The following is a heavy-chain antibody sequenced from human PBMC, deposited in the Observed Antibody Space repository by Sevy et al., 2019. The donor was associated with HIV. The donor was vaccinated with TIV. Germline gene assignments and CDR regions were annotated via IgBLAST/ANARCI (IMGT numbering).Heavy chain of an antibody. D-gene: IGHD2-2*01. CDR2: INHSGST. Sequence: SETLSLTCAVYGGSFSGYYWSWIRQPPGKGLEWIGEINHSGSTNYNPSLKSRVTISVDTSKNQFSLKLGSVTAADTAVYYCARVGLGVVPAAQKNYYYYGMDVWGQGTTVTVSS. CDR3: ARVGLGVVPAAQKNYYYYGMDV. CDR1: GGSFSGYY. V-gene: IGHV4-34*01. J-gene: IGHJ6*02.